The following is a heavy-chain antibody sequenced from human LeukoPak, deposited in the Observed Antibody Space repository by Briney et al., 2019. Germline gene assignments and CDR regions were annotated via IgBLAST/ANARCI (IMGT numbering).Heavy chain of an antibody. CDR3: ARLDYARYFDY. Sequence: SETLSLTCTVSGGSISSYYWSWIRQPPGKGLEWIGYIYYSGSTNYNPSLKSRVTISVDTSKNQFSLKLSSVTAADTAVYYCARLDYARYFDYWGQGTLVTVSS. J-gene: IGHJ4*02. CDR1: GGSISSYY. CDR2: IYYSGST. V-gene: IGHV4-59*08. D-gene: IGHD4/OR15-4a*01.